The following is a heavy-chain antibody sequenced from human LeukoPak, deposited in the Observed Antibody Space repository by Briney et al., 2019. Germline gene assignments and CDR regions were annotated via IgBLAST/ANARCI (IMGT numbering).Heavy chain of an antibody. CDR3: ARSTVTTFLDY. J-gene: IGHJ4*02. CDR2: IYSSGST. V-gene: IGHV4-61*02. Sequence: SETLSLTCTVSGGSISSSSYYWSWIRQPAGKGLEWIGRIYSSGSTNYNPSLQSRVTMSVDTSKNQLSLKLSSVTAADTAVYYCARSTVTTFLDYWGQGTLVTASS. CDR1: GGSISSSSYY. D-gene: IGHD4-17*01.